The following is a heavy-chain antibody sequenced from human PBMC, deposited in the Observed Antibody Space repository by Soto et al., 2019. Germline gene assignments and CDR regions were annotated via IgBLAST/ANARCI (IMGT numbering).Heavy chain of an antibody. D-gene: IGHD3-10*01. J-gene: IGHJ6*02. CDR1: GYAFTSYG. Sequence: GXSVKVSCKASGYAFTSYGISWVRQAPVQGLEWMGWISAYNGNTNYAQKLQGRVTMTTDTSTSTAYMELRSLRSDDTAVYYCAREETYYYGSGSRLYYYYYYGIDVWGQGTTVTVSS. V-gene: IGHV1-18*01. CDR3: AREETYYYGSGSRLYYYYYYGIDV. CDR2: ISAYNGNT.